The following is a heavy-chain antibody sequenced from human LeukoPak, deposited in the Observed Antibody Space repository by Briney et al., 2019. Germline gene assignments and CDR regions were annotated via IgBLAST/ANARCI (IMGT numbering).Heavy chain of an antibody. Sequence: SETLSLTCTVSGGSISSGGYYWRWIRQPPGKGLEWIGYIYHSGSTYYNPSLKSRVTISVDRSKNHFSLKLSSVTATDTAVYYCARSRIVNCSGGSCYFNWFDPWGQGTLVTVFS. CDR3: ARSRIVNCSGGSCYFNWFDP. D-gene: IGHD2-15*01. CDR2: IYHSGST. J-gene: IGHJ5*02. CDR1: GGSISSGGYY. V-gene: IGHV4-30-2*01.